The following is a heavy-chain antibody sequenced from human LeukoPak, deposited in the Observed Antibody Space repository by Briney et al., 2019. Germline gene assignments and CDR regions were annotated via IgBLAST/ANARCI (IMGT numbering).Heavy chain of an antibody. CDR1: GFTVSGHY. CDR2: IYTGGTT. D-gene: IGHD3-16*01. Sequence: GSLRLPCAVSGFTVSGHYMTWVRQAPGKGLEWGSVIYTGGTTYYRDSVNGRFTISRHNSENTQSLQMNSLRPEDTAVYCCASGPTYDYVRVLLCWGQGTLVTVSP. V-gene: IGHV3-53*04. CDR3: ASGPTYDYVRVLLC. J-gene: IGHJ4*02.